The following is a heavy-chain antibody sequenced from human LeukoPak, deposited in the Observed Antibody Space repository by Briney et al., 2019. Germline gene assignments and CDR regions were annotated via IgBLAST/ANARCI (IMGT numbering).Heavy chain of an antibody. V-gene: IGHV3-33*01. Sequence: GRSLRLSCAASGFTFSSYGMHWVRQAPGKGLEWVAVIWYDGSNKYYADSVKGRFTISRDNSKNTLYLQMNSLRAEDTAVYYCARPPLLGSYWFFDLWGRGTLVTVSS. CDR3: ARPPLLGSYWFFDL. J-gene: IGHJ2*01. CDR1: GFTFSSYG. D-gene: IGHD2-8*02. CDR2: IWYDGSNK.